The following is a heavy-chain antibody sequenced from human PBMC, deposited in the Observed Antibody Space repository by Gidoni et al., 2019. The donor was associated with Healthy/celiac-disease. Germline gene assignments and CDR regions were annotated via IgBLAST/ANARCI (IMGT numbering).Heavy chain of an antibody. CDR3: ARRSSPVAYYMDV. V-gene: IGHV3-11*06. CDR2: ISSSSSYT. Sequence: QVQLVESGGGLVKPGGSLRLSCAASGFTFSDYYMSWIRQAPGKGLEWVSYISSSSSYTNYADSVKGRFTISRDNAKNSLYLQMNSLRAEDTAVYYCARRSSPVAYYMDVWGKGTTVTVS. CDR1: GFTFSDYY. D-gene: IGHD2-15*01. J-gene: IGHJ6*03.